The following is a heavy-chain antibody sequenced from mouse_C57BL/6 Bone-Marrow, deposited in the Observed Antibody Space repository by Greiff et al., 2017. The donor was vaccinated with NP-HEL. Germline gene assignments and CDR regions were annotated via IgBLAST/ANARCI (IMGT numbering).Heavy chain of an antibody. J-gene: IGHJ4*01. D-gene: IGHD2-5*01. CDR3: TLYSNCVGAMDY. Sequence: VQLQQSGAELVRPGASVKLSCTASGFNIKDDYMHWVKQRPEQGLEWIGWIDPENGDTEYASKFQGKATITADTSSNTAYLQLSSLTSEDTAVYYCTLYSNCVGAMDYWGQGTSVTVSS. CDR2: IDPENGDT. V-gene: IGHV14-4*01. CDR1: GFNIKDDY.